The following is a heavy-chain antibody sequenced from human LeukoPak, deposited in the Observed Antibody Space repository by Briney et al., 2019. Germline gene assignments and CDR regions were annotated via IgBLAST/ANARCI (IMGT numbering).Heavy chain of an antibody. CDR2: INPNSGGT. CDR3: ARLRYFDTGPLSYYMDV. J-gene: IGHJ6*03. V-gene: IGHV1-2*02. CDR1: GYTFTGYY. D-gene: IGHD3-9*01. Sequence: ASVKVSCKASGYTFTGYYMHWVRQAPGQGLEWMGWINPNSGGTNYAQKFQGRVTMTRDTSISTAYMELSRLRSDDTAVYYCARLRYFDTGPLSYYMDVWDKGTTVTISS.